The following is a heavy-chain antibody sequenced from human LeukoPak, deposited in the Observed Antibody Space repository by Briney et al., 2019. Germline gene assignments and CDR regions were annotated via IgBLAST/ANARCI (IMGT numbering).Heavy chain of an antibody. CDR1: GFAFSSYA. CDR3: ARGPTNYDFWSGYRGYYYMDV. J-gene: IGHJ6*03. Sequence: GRSLRLSCAASGFAFSSYAMHWVRQAPGKGLEGVAVISYDGSNKYYADSVKGRFTISRDNSKNTLYLQMNGLRSEDTAVYYCARGPTNYDFWSGYRGYYYMDVWGKGTTVTVSS. CDR2: ISYDGSNK. V-gene: IGHV3-30*01. D-gene: IGHD3-3*01.